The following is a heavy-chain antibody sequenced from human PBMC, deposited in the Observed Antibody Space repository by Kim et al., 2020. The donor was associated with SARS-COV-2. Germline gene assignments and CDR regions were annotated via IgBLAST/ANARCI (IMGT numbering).Heavy chain of an antibody. Sequence: SEILSLTCAVSGDSFSSVAYYWSWIRRPPGRGLEWIGYISYSGSKYFNPSLQSRVTMSVDTSKNQFSLDLSSVTAADTAVYFCARDQGGRYVDYWGQGALVTVSS. V-gene: IGHV4-30-4*01. J-gene: IGHJ4*02. CDR1: GDSFSSVAYY. CDR3: ARDQGGRYVDY. CDR2: ISYSGSK. D-gene: IGHD1-1*01.